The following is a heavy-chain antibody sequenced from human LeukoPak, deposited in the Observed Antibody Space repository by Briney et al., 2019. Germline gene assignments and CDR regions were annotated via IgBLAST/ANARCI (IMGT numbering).Heavy chain of an antibody. CDR1: GFTFSSYG. CDR2: ISYDGSSK. CDR3: AKSVRAYYYGMDV. J-gene: IGHJ6*02. Sequence: GRSLRLSCAASGFTFSSYGMHWVRQAPGKGLEWVAVISYDGSSKYYADSVKGRFTISRDNSKNTLYLQMNSLRAEDTAVYYCAKSVRAYYYGMDVWGQGTTVTVSS. V-gene: IGHV3-30*18. D-gene: IGHD1-1*01.